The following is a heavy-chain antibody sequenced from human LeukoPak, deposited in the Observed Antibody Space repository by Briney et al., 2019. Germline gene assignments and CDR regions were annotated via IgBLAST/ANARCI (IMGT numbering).Heavy chain of an antibody. CDR1: GYTFTSYY. V-gene: IGHV1-46*01. Sequence: ASVKVSCKASGYTFTSYYMHWVRQAPGQGLEWMGIINPSGGSTSYAQKFQGRVTMTRDTSTSTVYMELSSLRSDDTAVYYCARERWAPIAGAGTADAFDIWGQGTMVTVSS. CDR3: ARERWAPIAGAGTADAFDI. CDR2: INPSGGST. J-gene: IGHJ3*02. D-gene: IGHD6-13*01.